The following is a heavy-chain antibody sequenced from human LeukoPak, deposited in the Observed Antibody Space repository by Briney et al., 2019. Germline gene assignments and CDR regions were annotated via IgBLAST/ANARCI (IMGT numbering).Heavy chain of an antibody. CDR3: AMALDY. CDR1: GFTFSNYL. J-gene: IGHJ4*02. V-gene: IGHV3-23*01. Sequence: PGGSLRLSCVAPGFTFSNYLMNWVRQAPGKGLEWVSGISHSGSSIYYADSVKGRFTISRDNSKNTLYLQMDRLRVEDTAVYYCAMALDYWGQGTLVTVSS. CDR2: ISHSGSSI.